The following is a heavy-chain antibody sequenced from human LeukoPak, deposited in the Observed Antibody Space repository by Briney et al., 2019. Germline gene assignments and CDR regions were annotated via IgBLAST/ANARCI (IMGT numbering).Heavy chain of an antibody. CDR3: ARDISSGYQEVVPAAKEWFDP. J-gene: IGHJ5*02. CDR1: GYTSTSYG. Sequence: ASVKVSCKASGYTSTSYGISWVRQAPGQGLEWMGWISAYNGNTNYAQKLQGRVTMTTDTSTSTAYMELRSLRSDDAAVYYCARDISSGYQEVVPAAKEWFDPWGQGTLVTVSS. CDR2: ISAYNGNT. D-gene: IGHD2-2*01. V-gene: IGHV1-18*01.